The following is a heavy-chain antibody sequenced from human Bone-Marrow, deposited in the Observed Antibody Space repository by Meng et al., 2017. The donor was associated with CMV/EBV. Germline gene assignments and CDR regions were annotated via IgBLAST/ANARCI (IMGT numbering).Heavy chain of an antibody. CDR3: ARDDRIGGPIGVFYYALDV. CDR1: GFTFSNYN. D-gene: IGHD1-26*01. J-gene: IGHJ6*01. CDR2: ISDDPANK. Sequence: GESLKISCSASGFTFSNYNMHWVRQPPGKGLEWVAVISDDPANKYYMDSVKGRFTISRDNSKRTLYLHMNILTPEDTAIYYCARDDRIGGPIGVFYYALDVWGQGTTVTVSS. V-gene: IGHV3-30*04.